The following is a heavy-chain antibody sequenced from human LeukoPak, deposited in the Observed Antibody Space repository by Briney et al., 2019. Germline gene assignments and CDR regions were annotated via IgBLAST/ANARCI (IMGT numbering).Heavy chain of an antibody. D-gene: IGHD2-21*02. J-gene: IGHJ4*02. CDR2: FHTSGRT. V-gene: IGHV4-61*02. Sequence: PSETLSLTCTVSGGSISSGSYYWSWIRQPAGTGLEWIGRFHTSGRTYYNPSLRSRVTISVDTSQNQFSLKLGSVTAADTAVYYCARDLDGDYDSYPFDYWGQGILVTVSS. CDR3: ARDLDGDYDSYPFDY. CDR1: GGSISSGSYY.